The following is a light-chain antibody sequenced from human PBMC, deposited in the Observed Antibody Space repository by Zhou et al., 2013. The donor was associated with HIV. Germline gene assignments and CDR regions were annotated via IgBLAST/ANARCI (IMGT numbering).Light chain of an antibody. CDR2: KAS. CDR3: QQSYNTPWT. V-gene: IGKV1-5*03. CDR1: QSISSW. Sequence: DIQMTQSPSTLSASVGDRVTITCRASQSISSWLAWYQQKPGKAPNLLIYKASSLESGVPSRFSASGSGTDFTLTISSLQPEDFATYYCQQSYNTPWTFGQGTKVEIK. J-gene: IGKJ1*01.